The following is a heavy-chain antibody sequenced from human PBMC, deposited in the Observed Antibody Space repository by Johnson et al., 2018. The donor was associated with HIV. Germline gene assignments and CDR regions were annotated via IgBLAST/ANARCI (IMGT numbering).Heavy chain of an antibody. V-gene: IGHV3-23*04. Sequence: VQLVESGGGLVKPGGSLRLSCAASGFTFSSYAMSWVRPAPGKGLEWVSAIRGSGGSTYYADSVKGRLAISRDNSKNTLYLEMNSLRVEDTAVYYCAKVVTSSSSWQDDAFDIWGQGTVVTVSS. CDR2: IRGSGGST. CDR1: GFTFSSYA. CDR3: AKVVTSSSSWQDDAFDI. D-gene: IGHD6-13*01. J-gene: IGHJ3*02.